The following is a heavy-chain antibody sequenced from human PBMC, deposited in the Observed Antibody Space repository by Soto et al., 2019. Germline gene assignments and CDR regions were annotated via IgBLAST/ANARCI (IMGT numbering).Heavy chain of an antibody. J-gene: IGHJ4*02. D-gene: IGHD6-6*01. CDR1: GYTFTSYY. V-gene: IGHV1-46*01. CDR2: INPTDGST. Sequence: QVQLVQSGAEVKKPGASVKVSCKASGYTFTSYYMHWVRQAPGQGLEWMAIINPTDGSTRYAKKFQGRVSVTRDTSTSTVYMDLSSLRSEDTAVYYCAREEAISSSFEYWGQGTLVTVSS. CDR3: AREEAISSSFEY.